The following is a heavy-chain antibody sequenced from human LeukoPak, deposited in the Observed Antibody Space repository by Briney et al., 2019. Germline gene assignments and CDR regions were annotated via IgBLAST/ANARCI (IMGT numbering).Heavy chain of an antibody. J-gene: IGHJ6*03. CDR3: ARAENGYSSSWSYQYYYYTDV. D-gene: IGHD6-13*01. Sequence: GGSLRLSCAASGFTFDNYGMSWVRQVPGKGLEWVSSINGNGGSTAYADSVKGRFTISRDNAKNSLYLQMNSLRAEDTAVNYCARAENGYSSSWSYQYYYYTDVWGKGTTVTVSS. V-gene: IGHV3-20*04. CDR2: INGNGGST. CDR1: GFTFDNYG.